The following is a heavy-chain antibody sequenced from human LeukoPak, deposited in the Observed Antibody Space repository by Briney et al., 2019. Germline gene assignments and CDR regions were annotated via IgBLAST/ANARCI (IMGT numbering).Heavy chain of an antibody. Sequence: GGSLRLSCEVSGFTFTDYWMNWVRQAPGKGPEWVASIRQDGSEKTYVDSVKGRFTISRDNTKNSLSLKLNGLRAEDTAVYYCARDGTAAGLYFDLWGQGTLVTVSS. CDR3: ARDGTAAGLYFDL. D-gene: IGHD6-13*01. J-gene: IGHJ4*01. CDR2: IRQDGSEK. V-gene: IGHV3-7*01. CDR1: GFTFTDYW.